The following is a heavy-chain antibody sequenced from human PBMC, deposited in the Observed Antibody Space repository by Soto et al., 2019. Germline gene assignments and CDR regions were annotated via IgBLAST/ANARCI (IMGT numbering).Heavy chain of an antibody. CDR2: ISYDGGNK. Sequence: QVQLVESGGGVVQPGRSLRLSCAASGFTFSSYGMHWVRQAPGKGLEWVAVISYDGGNKYYADSVKGRFTISRDNSKNTLYLQMNSLSAEDTAVYYCARRGWDAFDIWGQGKRVTVSS. V-gene: IGHV3-30*03. CDR1: GFTFSSYG. J-gene: IGHJ3*02. CDR3: ARRGWDAFDI.